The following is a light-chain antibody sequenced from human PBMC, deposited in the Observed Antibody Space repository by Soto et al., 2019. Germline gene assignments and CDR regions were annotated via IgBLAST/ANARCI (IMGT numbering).Light chain of an antibody. CDR2: WAS. V-gene: IGKV4-1*01. CDR1: QSVLFSSNNKNY. Sequence: DIVMTQSPDSLAVSLGERATINCKSSQSVLFSSNNKNYLAWYQQKPGQPPKLLIYWASTRESGVPDRSSGSGSGADFTLTISRLQAEDAAVYNCQQYYATPSPTFGGGNKVEIK. J-gene: IGKJ4*01. CDR3: QQYYATPSPT.